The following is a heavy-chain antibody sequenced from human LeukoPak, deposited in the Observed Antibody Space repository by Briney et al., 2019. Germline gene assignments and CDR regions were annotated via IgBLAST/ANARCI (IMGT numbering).Heavy chain of an antibody. CDR2: ISSSSSYI. D-gene: IGHD6-19*01. V-gene: IGHV3-21*01. J-gene: IGHJ4*02. CDR3: ARDRWLVRYRYFDY. CDR1: GFTFSSYS. Sequence: GGSLRISCAASGFTFSSYSMNWVRQAPGKGLEWVSSISSSSSYIYYADSVKGRFTISRDNAKNSLYLQMNSLRAEDTAVYYCARDRWLVRYRYFDYWGQGTLVTVSS.